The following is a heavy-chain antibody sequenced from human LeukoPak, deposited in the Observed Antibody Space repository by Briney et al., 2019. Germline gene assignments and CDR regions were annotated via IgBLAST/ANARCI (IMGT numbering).Heavy chain of an antibody. CDR3: ARGGYSSSLGFDY. V-gene: IGHV3-21*01. CDR1: GCTFSSYS. D-gene: IGHD6-6*01. CDR2: ISSSSSYI. Sequence: PGGSLRLSCAASGCTFSSYSMNWVRQAPGKGLEWVSSISSSSSYIYYADSVKGRFTISRDNAKNSLYLQMNSLRAEDTAVYYCARGGYSSSLGFDYWGQGTLVTVSS. J-gene: IGHJ4*02.